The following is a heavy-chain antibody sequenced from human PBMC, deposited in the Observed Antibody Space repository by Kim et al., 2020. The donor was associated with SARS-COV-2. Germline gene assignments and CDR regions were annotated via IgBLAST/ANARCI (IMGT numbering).Heavy chain of an antibody. Sequence: YYADSVKGRFTISRDNAKNSLYLQMNSLRAEDTAVYYCARDSVAGALGGSWGQGTLVTVSS. CDR3: ARDSVAGALGGS. J-gene: IGHJ5*02. D-gene: IGHD6-19*01. V-gene: IGHV3-21*01.